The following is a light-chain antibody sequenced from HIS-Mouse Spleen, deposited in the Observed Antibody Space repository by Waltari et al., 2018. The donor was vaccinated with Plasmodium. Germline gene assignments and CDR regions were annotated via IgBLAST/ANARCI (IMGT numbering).Light chain of an antibody. V-gene: IGKV3-20*01. CDR3: QQYGSSPYT. CDR1: QSVSSSY. Sequence: EIVLPQSPATLSLSPGERATLPCRASQSVSSSYLAWYQQKPGQAPSLLIYGASSRATCTPDRFSGSGSGTDFTLTISRLEPEDFAVYYCQQYGSSPYTFGQGTKLEIK. CDR2: GAS. J-gene: IGKJ2*01.